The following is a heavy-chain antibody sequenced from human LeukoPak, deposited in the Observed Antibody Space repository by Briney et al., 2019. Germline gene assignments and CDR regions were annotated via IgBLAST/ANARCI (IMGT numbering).Heavy chain of an antibody. CDR3: AREDGDYVYFDY. D-gene: IGHD4-17*01. CDR2: INPNSGGT. Sequence: ASVKVSCKASGYTFTGYYMHWVRQAPGQGLEWMGWINPNSGGTNYAQKFQGRVTMTRDTSISTAYMELSRLRSDDTAVYYCAREDGDYVYFDYWGQGTLVTVSS. CDR1: GYTFTGYY. V-gene: IGHV1-2*02. J-gene: IGHJ4*02.